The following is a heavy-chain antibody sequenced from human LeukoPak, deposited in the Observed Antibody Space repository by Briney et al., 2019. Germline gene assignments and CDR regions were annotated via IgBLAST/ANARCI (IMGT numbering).Heavy chain of an antibody. Sequence: GGSLRLSCAASGFTFSNCGMHWVRQAPGKGLEWVALIWYDGGNKYYADSVKGRFTISRDDSRNTLYLQMNSLRAEDTALYYCARDMGSAYYGSGSYYGGYFDYWGQGTLVTVSS. CDR1: GFTFSNCG. D-gene: IGHD3-10*01. J-gene: IGHJ4*02. CDR3: ARDMGSAYYGSGSYYGGYFDY. V-gene: IGHV3-33*01. CDR2: IWYDGGNK.